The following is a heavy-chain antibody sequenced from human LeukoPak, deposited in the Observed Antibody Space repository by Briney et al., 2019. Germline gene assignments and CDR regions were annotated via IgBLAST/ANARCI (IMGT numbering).Heavy chain of an antibody. CDR2: INPNSGGT. J-gene: IGHJ6*03. D-gene: IGHD6-6*01. Sequence: GASVKVSCKASGYTFTGYYMHWVRQAPGQGLEWMGWINPNSGGTNYAQKFQGRVTITRNTSISTAYMELSSLRSEDTAVYYCARGRSIAARSRSAYYYMDVWGKGTTVTVSS. CDR3: ARGRSIAARSRSAYYYMDV. V-gene: IGHV1-2*02. CDR1: GYTFTGYY.